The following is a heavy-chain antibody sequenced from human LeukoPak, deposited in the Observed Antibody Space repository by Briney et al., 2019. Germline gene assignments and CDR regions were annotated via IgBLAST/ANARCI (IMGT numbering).Heavy chain of an antibody. Sequence: GGSLRLSCAASGFTFSSYGMSWVRQAPGKGLEWVSAISVSSSTIYYADSVKGRFTISRDNAKNSLYLQMNSLRAEDTAVYYCVTNFDPDVDWGQGTLVTVSS. D-gene: IGHD3-9*01. CDR1: GFTFSSYG. CDR3: VTNFDPDVD. CDR2: ISVSSSTI. J-gene: IGHJ4*02. V-gene: IGHV3-48*01.